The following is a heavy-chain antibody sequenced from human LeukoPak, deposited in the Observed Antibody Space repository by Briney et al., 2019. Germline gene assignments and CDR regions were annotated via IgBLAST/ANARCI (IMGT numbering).Heavy chain of an antibody. CDR2: IYTSGST. CDR3: ARSGASRYFDY. Sequence: PSETLSLTCTVSGGSISSGSYSWSWIRQPAGKGLEWIGRIYTSGSTNYNPSLKSRVTISVDTSKNQFSLKLSSVTAADTAVYYCARSGASRYFDYWGQGTLVTVSS. J-gene: IGHJ4*02. V-gene: IGHV4-61*02. D-gene: IGHD1-26*01. CDR1: GGSISSGSYS.